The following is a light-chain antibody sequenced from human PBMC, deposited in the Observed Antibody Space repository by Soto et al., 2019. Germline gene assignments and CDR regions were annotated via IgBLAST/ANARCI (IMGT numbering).Light chain of an antibody. Sequence: DIQVTQSPSTLSASVGDRVTITCRASQSIKSWLAWYQQKPGKAPKLLIYEASSLESGVPSRFGGSGSGTEFTLTISSLQPDDFATYYCQQYNTYSWTFGQGTKVDI. CDR3: QQYNTYSWT. CDR2: EAS. J-gene: IGKJ1*01. CDR1: QSIKSW. V-gene: IGKV1-5*03.